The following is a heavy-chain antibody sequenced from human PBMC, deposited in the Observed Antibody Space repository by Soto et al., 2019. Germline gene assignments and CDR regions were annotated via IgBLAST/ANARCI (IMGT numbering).Heavy chain of an antibody. CDR3: ARADFGELLFGY. CDR1: GGSISSYY. D-gene: IGHD3-10*01. V-gene: IGHV4-59*01. CDR2: IYYSGST. Sequence: SETLSLTCTVSGGSISSYYWSWIRQPPGKGLEWIGYIYYSGSTNYNPSLKSRVTISVDTSKNQFSLKLSSVTAADTAVYYCARADFGELLFGYWGQGTLVTVSS. J-gene: IGHJ4*02.